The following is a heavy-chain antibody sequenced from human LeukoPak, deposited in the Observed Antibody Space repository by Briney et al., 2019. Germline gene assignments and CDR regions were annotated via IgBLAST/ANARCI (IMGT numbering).Heavy chain of an antibody. CDR1: GYSISIGYY. V-gene: IGHV4-38-2*02. CDR2: IYHSGST. J-gene: IGHJ4*02. Sequence: SETLSLTCTVSGYSISIGYYWGWIRHPPGKGLEWIGSIYHSGSTYYNPSLKSRVTISVDTSKNQFSLKLSSVTAADTAVYYCALVGSVVVPAADFDYWGQGTLVTVSS. CDR3: ALVGSVVVPAADFDY. D-gene: IGHD2-2*01.